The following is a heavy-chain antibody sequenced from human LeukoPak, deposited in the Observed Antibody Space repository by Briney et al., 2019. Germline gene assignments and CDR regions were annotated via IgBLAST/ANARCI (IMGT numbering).Heavy chain of an antibody. D-gene: IGHD6-19*01. CDR3: ARERYSRGWYADS. CDR1: GGSISSDS. Sequence: SETLSLTCTVSGGSISSDSWSWIRQPAGKGLEWIGRIYPSGSTDYNPSFKSRVTMSADTSKKQFSLRLTSVTAADTAVYYCARERYSRGWYADSWGQGTLVTVSS. V-gene: IGHV4-4*07. CDR2: IYPSGST. J-gene: IGHJ4*02.